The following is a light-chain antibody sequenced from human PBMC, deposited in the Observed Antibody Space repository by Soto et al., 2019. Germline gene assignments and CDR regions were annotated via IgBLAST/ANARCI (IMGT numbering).Light chain of an antibody. Sequence: QAVVTQPPSASGTPGQRVTISCSGTSSNIGTYTVNWYQQLPGTAPKLLIYTDYQRPSGVPDRFSGSKSGTSVSLAINGLHSEDEADYYCASWDDNLNGGVFGGGTQLTVL. V-gene: IGLV1-44*01. CDR1: SSNIGTYT. CDR3: ASWDDNLNGGV. J-gene: IGLJ3*02. CDR2: TDY.